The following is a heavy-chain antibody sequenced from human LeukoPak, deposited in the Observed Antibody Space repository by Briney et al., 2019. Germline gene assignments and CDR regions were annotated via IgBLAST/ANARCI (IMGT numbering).Heavy chain of an antibody. CDR2: ISHSGRT. V-gene: IGHV4-39*01. D-gene: IGHD2-21*02. CDR1: GGSISSTNYF. J-gene: IGHJ4*02. Sequence: SETLSLTCTVSGGSISSTNYFWDWIRQPPGKGLEWIGGISHSGRTYNNASLKGRVTISADTSKKQFSLKLNSVTAADTAVYYCARSYCGGDCYASGGIDYWGQGTLVTVSS. CDR3: ARSYCGGDCYASGGIDY.